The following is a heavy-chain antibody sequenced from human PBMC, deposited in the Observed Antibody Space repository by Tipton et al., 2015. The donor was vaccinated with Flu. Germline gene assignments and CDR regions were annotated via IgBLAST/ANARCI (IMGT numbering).Heavy chain of an antibody. Sequence: QLVQSGAEVKKPGESLKISCKGSGYSFTSYWIGWVRQMPGKGLEWMGIIYPGDSDTRYSPSFQGQVTISADKSISTAYLQWNSLKASDTAMYYCARVAGYYDTSGHGGEWAFDIWGQGTMVTVSS. D-gene: IGHD3-22*01. CDR1: GYSFTSYW. CDR2: IYPGDSDT. CDR3: ARVAGYYDTSGHGGEWAFDI. J-gene: IGHJ3*02. V-gene: IGHV5-51*01.